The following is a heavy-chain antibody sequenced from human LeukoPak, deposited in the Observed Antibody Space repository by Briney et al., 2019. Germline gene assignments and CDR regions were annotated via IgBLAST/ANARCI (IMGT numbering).Heavy chain of an antibody. J-gene: IGHJ4*02. CDR1: GFTFSSYA. CDR2: ISGSGGST. V-gene: IGHV3-23*01. D-gene: IGHD6-19*01. Sequence: TGGSLRLSCAASGFTFSSYAMSWVRQAPGKGLEWVSGISGSGGSTYYPDSVKGRFTISRDNSKNTLYLQMNSLRAEDTAVYYCVKVGIEWLVPDYWGQGTLVTVSS. CDR3: VKVGIEWLVPDY.